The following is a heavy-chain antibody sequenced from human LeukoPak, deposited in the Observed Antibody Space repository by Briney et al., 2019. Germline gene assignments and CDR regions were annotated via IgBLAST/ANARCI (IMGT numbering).Heavy chain of an antibody. J-gene: IGHJ3*02. CDR2: INHGGST. D-gene: IGHD2-15*01. CDR1: GGSFSTYY. V-gene: IGHV4-34*01. CDR3: ARFPCSGDSCYSGIRAFDI. Sequence: PSETLSLTCAVYGGSFSTYYWNWIRQSPGKGLEWIGEINHGGSTNCNPSLKSRVTISVDTSKNQFSLWLSSVTAADTALYYCARFPCSGDSCYSGIRAFDIWGQGTMVTVSS.